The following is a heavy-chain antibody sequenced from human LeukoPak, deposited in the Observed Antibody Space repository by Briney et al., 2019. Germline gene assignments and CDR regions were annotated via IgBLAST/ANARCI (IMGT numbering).Heavy chain of an antibody. CDR3: TRPRTTYYDFWSGLNWFDP. D-gene: IGHD3-3*01. Sequence: PGGSLRLSCAASGVTFSGSAMPWAGQASGKGRGWVGRIRSKVNSYATAYAASGKGRFTISRDDSKNTALLQMNSLKTEDTAVYYCTRPRTTYYDFWSGLNWFDPWGQGTLVTVSS. CDR1: GVTFSGSA. V-gene: IGHV3-73*01. CDR2: IRSKVNSYAT. J-gene: IGHJ5*02.